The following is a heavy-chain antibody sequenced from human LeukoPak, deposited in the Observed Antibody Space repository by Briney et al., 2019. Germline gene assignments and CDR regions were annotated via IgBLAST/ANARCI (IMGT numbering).Heavy chain of an antibody. J-gene: IGHJ5*02. D-gene: IGHD3-10*01. CDR2: IKQDGSEK. Sequence: GGSLRLSCAASGFTFSSYWMSWVRQAPGKGLEWVANIKQDGSEKYYVDSVKGRFTISRDNAKNSLYLQMNSLRAEDTAVYYCASYGSGSYYNWFDPWGQGPRSPSPQ. CDR1: GFTFSSYW. V-gene: IGHV3-7*03. CDR3: ASYGSGSYYNWFDP.